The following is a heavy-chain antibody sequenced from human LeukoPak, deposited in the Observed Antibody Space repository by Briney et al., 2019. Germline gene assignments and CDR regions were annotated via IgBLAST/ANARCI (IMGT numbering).Heavy chain of an antibody. Sequence: GGSLRLSCTASGFTLRNYWMHWVRQAPGKGLEWVAFIRYDGSNKYYADSVKGRFTISRDNSKNTLYLQMNSLRAEDTAVYYCAKRHAPYYDFWSGYHLDYWGQGTLVTVPS. CDR3: AKRHAPYYDFWSGYHLDY. J-gene: IGHJ4*02. D-gene: IGHD3-3*01. V-gene: IGHV3-30*02. CDR2: IRYDGSNK. CDR1: GFTLRNYW.